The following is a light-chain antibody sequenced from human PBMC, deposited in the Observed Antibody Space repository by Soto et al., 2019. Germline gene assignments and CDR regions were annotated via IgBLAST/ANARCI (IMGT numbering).Light chain of an antibody. Sequence: QAVVTQEPSFSVSPGGTVTLTCGLTSGSVSTSYYPSWYQQTPGHAPRTLIHSTNTRSSGVPDRFSGSILGDKAALTITGAQADDESDYYCVLYMGSGISVFGGGTKLTVL. CDR3: VLYMGSGISV. V-gene: IGLV8-61*01. CDR2: STN. J-gene: IGLJ3*02. CDR1: SGSVSTSYY.